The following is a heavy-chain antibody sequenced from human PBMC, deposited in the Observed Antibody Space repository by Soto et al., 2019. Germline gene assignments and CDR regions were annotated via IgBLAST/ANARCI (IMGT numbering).Heavy chain of an antibody. CDR1: GFTFSSYA. Sequence: GGSLRLSCSAPGFTFSSYAMHWVRKAPGKGLEYVSGITSNGGSTYYPDSMNGRFTIFRDNSENTLYLQMSSLRAEDTAFYYCVKALSARYNSAKAFDVWGQGTMVTVSS. D-gene: IGHD2-2*02. V-gene: IGHV3-64D*06. J-gene: IGHJ3*01. CDR2: ITSNGGST. CDR3: VKALSARYNSAKAFDV.